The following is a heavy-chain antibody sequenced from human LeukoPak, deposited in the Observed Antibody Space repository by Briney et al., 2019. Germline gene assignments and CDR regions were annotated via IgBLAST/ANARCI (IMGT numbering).Heavy chain of an antibody. D-gene: IGHD3-16*02. J-gene: IGHJ4*02. CDR2: INHSGST. CDR3: ARGPIMITFGGVIVKEPFDY. CDR1: GGSFSGYY. Sequence: SETLSLTCAVYGGSFSGYYWSWIRQPPGKGLEWIGEINHSGSTNHNPSLKSRVTISVDTSKNQFSLKLSSVTAADTAVYYCARGPIMITFGGVIVKEPFDYWGQGTLVTVSS. V-gene: IGHV4-34*01.